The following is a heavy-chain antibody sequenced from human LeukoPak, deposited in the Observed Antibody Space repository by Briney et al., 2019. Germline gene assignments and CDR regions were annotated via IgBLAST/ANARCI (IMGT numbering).Heavy chain of an antibody. J-gene: IGHJ4*02. Sequence: GGSLRLSCAASGFTVSSNYMSCGLQAPGKGLEWGSVIYSGGSTYYAYSVKGRFTISRDNSKNTLYLQMNSLRAEDTAVYYCAKGHSGYVFDYWGQGTLVTVSS. V-gene: IGHV3-53*01. CDR3: AKGHSGYVFDY. CDR2: IYSGGST. D-gene: IGHD5-12*01. CDR1: GFTVSSNY.